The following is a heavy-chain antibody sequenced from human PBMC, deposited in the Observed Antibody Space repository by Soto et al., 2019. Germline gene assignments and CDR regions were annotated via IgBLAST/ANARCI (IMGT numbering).Heavy chain of an antibody. CDR2: ISYDGSNK. D-gene: IGHD6-19*01. CDR1: GFTFSSYA. J-gene: IGHJ6*03. V-gene: IGHV3-30-3*01. CDR3: AKDAGAVARYYYYYYMDV. Sequence: GGSLRLSCAASGFTFSSYAMHWVRQAPGKGLEWVAVISYDGSNKYYADSVKGRFTISRDNSKNTLYLQMNSLRAEDTAVYYYAKDAGAVARYYYYYYMDVWGKGTTVTVSS.